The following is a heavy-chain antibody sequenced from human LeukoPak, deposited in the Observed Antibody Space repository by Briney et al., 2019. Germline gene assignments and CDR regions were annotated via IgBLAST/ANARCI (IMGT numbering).Heavy chain of an antibody. V-gene: IGHV3-48*03. CDR1: GFSSSSYE. CDR3: AELGITMIGGV. J-gene: IGHJ6*04. Sequence: GGSLRLFCSASGFSSSSYEMYWVSQDPGKGLEWVSYISSCGSTIYYADSVKGRFTISRDDAKNLLYLPMNSLRAEDTAVYYCAELGITMIGGVCGKGTTVTMSS. CDR2: ISSCGSTI. D-gene: IGHD3-10*02.